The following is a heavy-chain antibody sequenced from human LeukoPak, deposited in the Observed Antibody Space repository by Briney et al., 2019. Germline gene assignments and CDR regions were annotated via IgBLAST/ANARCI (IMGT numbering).Heavy chain of an antibody. Sequence: ASVKVSCKASGGSFSSYVITWVRQAPGQGLEWMGWINAGNGNTKYSQKFQGRITITRDTSASTAYMELSSLRSEDTAVYYCARSGITVTTMDNWWFGDWFDPWGQGTLVTVSS. J-gene: IGHJ5*02. V-gene: IGHV1-3*01. D-gene: IGHD4-17*01. CDR1: GGSFSSYV. CDR2: INAGNGNT. CDR3: ARSGITVTTMDNWWFGDWFDP.